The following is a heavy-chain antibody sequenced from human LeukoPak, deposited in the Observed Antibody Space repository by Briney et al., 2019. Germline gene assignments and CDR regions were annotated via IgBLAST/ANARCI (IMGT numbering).Heavy chain of an antibody. CDR1: GFTFSSYG. J-gene: IGHJ4*02. Sequence: GGSLRLSCAASGFTFSSYGMHWVRQAPGKGLEWVAVIWYDGSNKYYADSVKGRFTISRDNSKNTLYLQMNSLRAEDTAVYYCANSNYARTFDYWGQGTLVTVSS. V-gene: IGHV3-33*06. D-gene: IGHD1-7*01. CDR3: ANSNYARTFDY. CDR2: IWYDGSNK.